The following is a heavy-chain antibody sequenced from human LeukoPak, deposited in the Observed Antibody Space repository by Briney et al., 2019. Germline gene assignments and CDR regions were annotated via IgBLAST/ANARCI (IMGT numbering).Heavy chain of an antibody. D-gene: IGHD4-17*01. CDR3: ARHLNDYGDYGAGTD. V-gene: IGHV4-59*08. J-gene: IGHJ4*02. CDR2: IYYSGST. Sequence: SETLPLTCTVSGGSISSCYWSWIRQPPGKGLEWIGYIYYSGSTNYNPSLKSRVTISVDTSKNQFSLKLSSVTAADTAVYYCARHLNDYGDYGAGTDWGQGTLVTVSS. CDR1: GGSISSCY.